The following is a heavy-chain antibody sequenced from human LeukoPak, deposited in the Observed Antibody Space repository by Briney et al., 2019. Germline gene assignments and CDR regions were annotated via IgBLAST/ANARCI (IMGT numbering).Heavy chain of an antibody. CDR2: INAGNGNT. J-gene: IGHJ4*02. V-gene: IGHV1-3*01. CDR3: ARDQYSSGYYYFDY. CDR1: GYTFTSYA. D-gene: IGHD3-22*01. Sequence: ASVKVSCTASGYTFTSYAMHWVRQAPGQRLEWMGWINAGNGNTKYSQKFQGRVTITRDTSASTAYMELSSLRSEDTAVYYCARDQYSSGYYYFDYWGQGTLVTVSS.